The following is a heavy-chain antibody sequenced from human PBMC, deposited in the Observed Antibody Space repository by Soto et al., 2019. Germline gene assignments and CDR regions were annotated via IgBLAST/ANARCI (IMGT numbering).Heavy chain of an antibody. Sequence: EVHLVESGGGLVQPGGSLRLSCAASGFTFSSYSLNWVRQAPGKGLEWVSYITSSGTTVYYADSVRGRFTISRDNAKNSLYLQMNSLRDDDTAVYYCARGSSNWAYYFDFWGQGTLLTVSS. J-gene: IGHJ4*02. D-gene: IGHD6-13*01. V-gene: IGHV3-48*02. CDR3: ARGSSNWAYYFDF. CDR1: GFTFSSYS. CDR2: ITSSGTTV.